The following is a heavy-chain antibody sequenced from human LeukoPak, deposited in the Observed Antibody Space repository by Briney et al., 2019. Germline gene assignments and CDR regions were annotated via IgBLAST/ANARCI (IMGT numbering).Heavy chain of an antibody. Sequence: PSETLSLTCTVSGGSISSSSYYWGWIRQPPGTGLEWIGSIYYSGSTYYNPSLKSRVTISVDTSKNQFSLKLSSVTAADTAVYYCARHVEVRSGYYFWFDPWGQGTLVTVSS. V-gene: IGHV4-39*01. CDR1: GGSISSSSYY. D-gene: IGHD3-3*01. CDR2: IYYSGST. J-gene: IGHJ5*02. CDR3: ARHVEVRSGYYFWFDP.